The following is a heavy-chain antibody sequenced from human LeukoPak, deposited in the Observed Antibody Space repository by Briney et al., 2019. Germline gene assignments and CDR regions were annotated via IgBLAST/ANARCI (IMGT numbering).Heavy chain of an antibody. V-gene: IGHV3-73*01. Sequence: PGGSLRLSCAASGFTFSGSAMHWVRQASGKGLEWVGRIRSKANSYATAYAASVKDRFTISRDDSKNTAYLQMNSLKTEDTAVYYRARRIQGMAPYYFDYWGQGTLVTVSS. CDR1: GFTFSGSA. CDR3: ARRIQGMAPYYFDY. CDR2: IRSKANSYAT. J-gene: IGHJ4*02. D-gene: IGHD5-24*01.